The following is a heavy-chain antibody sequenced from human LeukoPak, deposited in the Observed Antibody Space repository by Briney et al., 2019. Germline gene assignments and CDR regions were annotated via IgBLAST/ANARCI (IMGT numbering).Heavy chain of an antibody. CDR2: NYYTGST. CDR1: GGSVSSGTYY. D-gene: IGHD3-10*01. Sequence: TSETLSLTCTVSGGSVSSGTYYWSWIRQPPGKGLEWIGYNYYTGSTNYNPSLKSRLTISVDTSKNQFSLKLSSVTAADTAVYYCARPGGSGRSFDYWGQGTLVTVSS. CDR3: ARPGGSGRSFDY. V-gene: IGHV4-61*01. J-gene: IGHJ4*02.